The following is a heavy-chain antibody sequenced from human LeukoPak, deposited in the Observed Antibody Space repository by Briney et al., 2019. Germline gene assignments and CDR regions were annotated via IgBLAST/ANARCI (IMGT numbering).Heavy chain of an antibody. J-gene: IGHJ4*02. V-gene: IGHV3-48*01. CDR1: GFTFSSYS. CDR2: ISSSSSTI. D-gene: IGHD2-2*01. CDR3: ARLGYCSSTSCRGPSFDY. Sequence: GGSLRLSCAASGFTFSSYSMNWVRQAPGKGLEWVSYISSSSSTIYYADSVKGRFTVSRDNAKNSLYLQMNSLRAEDTAVYYCARLGYCSSTSCRGPSFDYWGQGTLVTVSS.